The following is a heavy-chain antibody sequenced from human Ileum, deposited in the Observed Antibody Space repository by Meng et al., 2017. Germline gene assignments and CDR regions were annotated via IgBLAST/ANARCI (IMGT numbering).Heavy chain of an antibody. V-gene: IGHV1-69*06. CDR3: AIPDCSSTSCYAGY. D-gene: IGHD2-2*01. CDR2: IIPIFGTA. J-gene: IGHJ4*02. CDR1: GGTFSSYA. Sequence: VQRLQSGAEVKKSGSSVKVSCKASGGTFSSYAISWVRQAPGQGLEWMGGIIPIFGTANYAQKFQGRVTITADKSTSTAYMELSSLRSEDTAVYYCAIPDCSSTSCYAGYWGQGTLVTVPS.